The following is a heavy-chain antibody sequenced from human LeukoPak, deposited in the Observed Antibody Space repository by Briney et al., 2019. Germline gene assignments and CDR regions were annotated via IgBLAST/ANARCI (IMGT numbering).Heavy chain of an antibody. J-gene: IGHJ6*03. V-gene: IGHV4-34*01. CDR2: INHSGST. CDR1: GGSFSGYY. CDR3: AKRAFKRDYGAAVAGGRYYYYMDV. D-gene: IGHD6-19*01. Sequence: PSETLSLTCAAYGGSFSGYYWSWIRQPPGKGLEWIGEINHSGSTNYNPSLKSRVTISVDTAKNQFSLELSSVTAAEKAVYFCAKRAFKRDYGAAVAGGRYYYYMDVWGKGTTVTVSS.